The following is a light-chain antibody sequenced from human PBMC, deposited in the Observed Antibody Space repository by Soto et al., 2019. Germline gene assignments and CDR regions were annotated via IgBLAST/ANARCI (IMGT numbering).Light chain of an antibody. CDR1: QDISNY. Sequence: DIQMTQSPSSLSASVGDRVTITCQASQDISNYLNWYQQKPGKAPKLLIYDASNLETGVPSRFSGSGSGTDFTFTISSLQAEDIATYYCQQYDNVPITFGPGTKVDIK. V-gene: IGKV1-33*01. CDR3: QQYDNVPIT. CDR2: DAS. J-gene: IGKJ3*01.